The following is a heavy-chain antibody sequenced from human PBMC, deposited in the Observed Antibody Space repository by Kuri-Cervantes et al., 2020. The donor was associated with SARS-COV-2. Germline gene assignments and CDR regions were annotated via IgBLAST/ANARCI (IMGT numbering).Heavy chain of an antibody. CDR3: ARQTYYYDSSGYPVFDY. Sequence: GESLKISCAASGFTFSSYAMSWIRQAPGKGLEWVSYISSSGSTIYYADSVKGRFTISRDNAKNSLYLQMNSLRAEDTAVYYCARQTYYYDSSGYPVFDYWGQGTLVTVSS. CDR2: ISSSGSTI. D-gene: IGHD3-22*01. V-gene: IGHV3-11*04. J-gene: IGHJ4*02. CDR1: GFTFSSYA.